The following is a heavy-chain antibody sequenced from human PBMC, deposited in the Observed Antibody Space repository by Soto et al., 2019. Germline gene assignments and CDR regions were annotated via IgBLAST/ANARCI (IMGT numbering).Heavy chain of an antibody. CDR1: GGSISSYY. J-gene: IGHJ6*02. CDR3: ARTAGGSPRAYYYYGMDV. Sequence: WETLSLTCTVSGGSISSYYWSWIRQPPGKGLEWIGYIYYSGSTNYNPSLKSRVTISVDTSKNQFSLKLSSVTAADTAVYYCARTAGGSPRAYYYYGMDVWGQGTTVTVS. D-gene: IGHD2-15*01. V-gene: IGHV4-59*01. CDR2: IYYSGST.